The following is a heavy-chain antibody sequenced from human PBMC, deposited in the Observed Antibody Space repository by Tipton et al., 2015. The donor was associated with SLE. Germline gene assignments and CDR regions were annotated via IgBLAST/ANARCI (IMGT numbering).Heavy chain of an antibody. CDR2: INAYNGNT. V-gene: IGHV1-18*04. J-gene: IGHJ6*02. CDR3: ARDPPPPIGEARGFYFYGMGG. CDR1: GYTFTSYG. D-gene: IGHD2-2*02. Sequence: QSGAEVKKPGASVKVSCMASGYTFTSYGISWVRQAPGQGLEWMGWINAYNGNTNYAQKLQGRVTLTTDTSTSTAYMEVRSLRSDVTAGYYFARDPPPPIGEARGFYFYGMGGWGQGTTVPVSS.